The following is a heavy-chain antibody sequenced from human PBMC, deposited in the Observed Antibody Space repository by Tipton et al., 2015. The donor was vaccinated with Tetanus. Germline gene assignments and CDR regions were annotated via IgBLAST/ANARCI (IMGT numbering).Heavy chain of an antibody. J-gene: IGHJ4*02. Sequence: TLSLTCTVSGGSIRSGGFYWSWNRPHPVKGLGWIGYIYYTGNTYYNPSLKSRVTISVDTSKIPFSLKLSSVTAADTAVYYCARRSVSARVDDWGQGALGTVSS. CDR2: IYYTGNT. V-gene: IGHV4-31*03. CDR3: ARRSVSARVDD. CDR1: GGSIRSGGFY. D-gene: IGHD2-8*01.